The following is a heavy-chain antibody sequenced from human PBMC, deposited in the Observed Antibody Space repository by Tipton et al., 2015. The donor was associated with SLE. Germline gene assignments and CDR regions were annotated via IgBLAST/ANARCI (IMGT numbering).Heavy chain of an antibody. CDR3: AGGTGAYFDH. J-gene: IGHJ4*02. CDR1: GFTFSYYN. D-gene: IGHD3-16*01. V-gene: IGHV3-30*02. Sequence: GSLRLSCPASGFTFSYYNMNWVRQAPGEGLEWVAFIRADGSNKDYADSVKGRFTISRDNSKNTLYLQMNRLRVEDTAVYYCAGGTGAYFDHWGQGTLVTVSS. CDR2: IRADGSNK.